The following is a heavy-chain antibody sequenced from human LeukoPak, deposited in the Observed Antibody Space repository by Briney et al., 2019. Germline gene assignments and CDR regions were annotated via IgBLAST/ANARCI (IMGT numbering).Heavy chain of an antibody. Sequence: GGSLRLSCAASGFIFTNAWMNWVRQAPGKGLEWVGRIKSKTDGGTTDYAAPVKGRFTISRDDSKNTLYLQMNSLQTEDPAVYYCATASGCTIVWCHWAQGTLVTVSS. J-gene: IGHJ4*02. CDR2: IKSKTDGGTT. V-gene: IGHV3-15*01. CDR1: GFIFTNAW. D-gene: IGHD3-9*01. CDR3: ATASGCTIVWCH.